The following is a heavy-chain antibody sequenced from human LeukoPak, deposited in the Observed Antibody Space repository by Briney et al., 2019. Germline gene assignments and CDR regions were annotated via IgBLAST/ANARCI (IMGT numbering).Heavy chain of an antibody. CDR2: ISSSGSTI. CDR3: ARDGYRGYYYYGMDV. V-gene: IGHV3-48*03. Sequence: GCALRLSCAASRFTFSSYELNWVGQAAGKGREGVSYISSSGSTIYYADSVKGRFTISRDNAKNSLYLQMNSLRAEDTAVYYCARDGYRGYYYYGMDVWGQGTTVTVSS. CDR1: RFTFSSYE. J-gene: IGHJ6*02. D-gene: IGHD3-10*01.